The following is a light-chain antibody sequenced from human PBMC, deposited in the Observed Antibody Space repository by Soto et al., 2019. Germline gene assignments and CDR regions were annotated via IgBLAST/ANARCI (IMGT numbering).Light chain of an antibody. CDR2: GVS. V-gene: IGKV3-20*01. J-gene: IGKJ4*01. CDR1: QTVSSSC. Sequence: EIVLTQSPGTLSLSPGESATLFCRASQTVSSSCLAWYQQKPGQAPRLLIYGVSSRATGIPDRFSGSGSGTDLTLTISRLQPEDFAVYYCQHYDNSAALTFGGGTHVEIK. CDR3: QHYDNSAALT.